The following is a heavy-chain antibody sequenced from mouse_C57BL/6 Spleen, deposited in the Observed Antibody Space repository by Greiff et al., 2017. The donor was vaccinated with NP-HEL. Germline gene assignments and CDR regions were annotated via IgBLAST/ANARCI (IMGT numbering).Heavy chain of an antibody. Sequence: QVQLQQPGAELVKPGASVKVSCKASGYTFTSYWMHWVKQRPGQGLEWIGRFHPSDSDTTYNQKFQDKATLTVDKSSSPAYMQLSSLTSEDSAVYYCAIPEASEGYAMDYWGQGTSVTVSS. CDR1: GYTFTSYW. CDR3: AIPEASEGYAMDY. J-gene: IGHJ4*01. V-gene: IGHV1-74*01. D-gene: IGHD6-1*01. CDR2: FHPSDSDT.